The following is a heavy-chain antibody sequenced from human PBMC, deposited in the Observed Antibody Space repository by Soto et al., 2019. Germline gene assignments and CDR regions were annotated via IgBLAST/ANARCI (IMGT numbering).Heavy chain of an antibody. J-gene: IGHJ4*02. CDR2: IWYDGSKQ. V-gene: IGHV3-33*01. CDR3: ARGLVGFFHVDY. CDR1: GFTLSSYG. Sequence: QVQLVESGGGVVQPGRSLRLSCAASGFTLSSYGMHWVRQAPGKGLEWVAVIWYDGSKQYYADSVTDRFAISRDNSKNTMYLQMNSLRAEDTAVYYCARGLVGFFHVDYWGQGTLVTVSS. D-gene: IGHD2-8*02.